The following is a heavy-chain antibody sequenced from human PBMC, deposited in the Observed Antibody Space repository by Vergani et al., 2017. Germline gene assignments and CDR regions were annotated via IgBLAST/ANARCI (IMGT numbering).Heavy chain of an antibody. CDR3: VRTRSGSSTGGCCYSGWFDP. D-gene: IGHD2-15*01. V-gene: IGHV7-4-1*02. J-gene: IGHJ5*02. Sequence: QVQLVQSGSEVKKPGASVKVSCRASGYTSTNYALNWVRQAPGQGLEWMGWINSNSGNPAYAQGFKGRFVFSLDSSVSTSYLQINSLQPEDTAVYYCVRTRSGSSTGGCCYSGWFDPWGQGSLVTVSS. CDR1: GYTSTNYA. CDR2: INSNSGNP.